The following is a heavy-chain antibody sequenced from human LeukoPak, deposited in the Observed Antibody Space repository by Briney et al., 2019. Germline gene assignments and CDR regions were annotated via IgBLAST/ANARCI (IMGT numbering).Heavy chain of an antibody. CDR1: GFTFSNSA. V-gene: IGHV3-64*02. J-gene: IGHJ4*02. Sequence: PGGSLRLSCAAAGFTFSNSAMYWVCQAPGKGLEYVSVISTDGSRIYYADSVKGRFTISRDNSKNTLYLQMGSLRAEDMAVHYCTRGLAISTSGWYDTFDYWGQGALVTVSS. CDR3: TRGLAISTSGWYDTFDY. CDR2: ISTDGSRI. D-gene: IGHD6-19*01.